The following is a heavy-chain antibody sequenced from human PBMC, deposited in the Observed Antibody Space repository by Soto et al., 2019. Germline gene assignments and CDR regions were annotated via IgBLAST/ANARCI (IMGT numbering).Heavy chain of an antibody. J-gene: IGHJ6*02. Sequence: ASVKVSCKASGYTFTCYYMHWVRQAPGQGLEWMGWINPNSGGTNYAQKFQGWVTMTRDTSISTAYMELSRLRSDDTAVYYCARAPHPHCSSTSCRTSYYGMDVWG. V-gene: IGHV1-2*04. CDR2: INPNSGGT. CDR1: GYTFTCYY. CDR3: ARAPHPHCSSTSCRTSYYGMDV. D-gene: IGHD2-2*01.